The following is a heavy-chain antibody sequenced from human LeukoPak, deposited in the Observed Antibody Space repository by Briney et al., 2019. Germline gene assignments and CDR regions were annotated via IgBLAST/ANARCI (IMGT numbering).Heavy chain of an antibody. CDR1: GGSISSSSYY. Sequence: RSSETLFLTCTVSGGSISSSSYYWGWIRQPPGKGLEWIGSIYYSGSTYYNPSLKSRVTISVDTSKNQFSLKLSSVTAADTAVYYCARLVVGWFDPWGQGTLVTVSS. J-gene: IGHJ5*02. D-gene: IGHD2-15*01. V-gene: IGHV4-39*01. CDR3: ARLVVGWFDP. CDR2: IYYSGST.